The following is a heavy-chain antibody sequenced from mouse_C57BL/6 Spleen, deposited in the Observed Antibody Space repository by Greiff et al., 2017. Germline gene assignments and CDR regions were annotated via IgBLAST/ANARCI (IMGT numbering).Heavy chain of an antibody. D-gene: IGHD1-1*01. V-gene: IGHV5-15*01. Sequence: DVMLVESGGGLVQPGGSLKLSCAASGFTFSDYGMAWVRQAPRKGPEWVAFISNLAYSIYYADTVTGRFTISRENAKNTLYLEMSSLRSEDTAMYYCARVPYYYGSSYWYFDVWGTGTTVTVSS. CDR3: ARVPYYYGSSYWYFDV. CDR1: GFTFSDYG. J-gene: IGHJ1*03. CDR2: ISNLAYSI.